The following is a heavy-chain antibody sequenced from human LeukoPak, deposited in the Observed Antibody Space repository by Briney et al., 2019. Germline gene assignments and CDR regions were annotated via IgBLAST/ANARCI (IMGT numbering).Heavy chain of an antibody. J-gene: IGHJ4*02. CDR3: ARWGSGSYTGNFDY. V-gene: IGHV3-48*04. CDR2: ISWNSGSI. Sequence: PGGSLRLSCAASGFTFSSYWMHWVRQAPGKGLEWVSGISWNSGSINYADSVKGRFTISRDNAKNSLYLQMNSLRAEDTAVYYCARWGSGSYTGNFDYWGQGTLVTVSS. CDR1: GFTFSSYW. D-gene: IGHD1-26*01.